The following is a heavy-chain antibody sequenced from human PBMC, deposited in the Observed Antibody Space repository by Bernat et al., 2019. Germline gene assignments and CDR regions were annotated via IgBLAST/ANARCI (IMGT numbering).Heavy chain of an antibody. V-gene: IGHV5-10-1*03. CDR3: ARTDYDFWSGYPYYYYIDV. D-gene: IGHD3-3*01. CDR1: GYSFTSYW. CDR2: IDPSDSYP. J-gene: IGHJ6*03. Sequence: EVQLVQSGAEVKKPGESLRISCKGSGYSFTSYWISWVRQMPGKGLEWMGRIDPSDSYPNYRPSFQGHVTISADKSISTAYLQWSSLKASDTAMYYCARTDYDFWSGYPYYYYIDVWGKGTTVTDAS.